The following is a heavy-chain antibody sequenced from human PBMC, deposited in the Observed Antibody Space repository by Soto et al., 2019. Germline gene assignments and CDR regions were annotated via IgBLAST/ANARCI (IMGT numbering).Heavy chain of an antibody. CDR2: ISSSSSTI. V-gene: IGHV3-48*01. CDR1: GFTFSSYS. J-gene: IGHJ6*03. D-gene: IGHD3-3*01. CDR3: ATENYDFWSGYYTRAHYYMDV. Sequence: GGSLRLSCAASGFTFSSYSMNWVRQAPGKGLEWVSYISSSSSTIYYADSVKGRFTISRDNAKNSLYLQMNSLRAEDTAVYYCATENYDFWSGYYTRAHYYMDVWGKGTTVTVS.